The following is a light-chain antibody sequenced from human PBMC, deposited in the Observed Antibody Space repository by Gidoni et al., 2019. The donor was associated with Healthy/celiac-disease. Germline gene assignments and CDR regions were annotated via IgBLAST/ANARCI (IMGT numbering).Light chain of an antibody. CDR3: QQLNS. CDR1: KGISSY. Sequence: PLTQSPSSLSASVGDRVTITCRASKGISSYLAWYQQKPGKAPKLMIYAASTLQSGVPSRFSGRGSGTDFTLTISSLQPEDFATYYCQQLNSFGPGTKVDIK. CDR2: AAS. J-gene: IGKJ3*01. V-gene: IGKV1-9*01.